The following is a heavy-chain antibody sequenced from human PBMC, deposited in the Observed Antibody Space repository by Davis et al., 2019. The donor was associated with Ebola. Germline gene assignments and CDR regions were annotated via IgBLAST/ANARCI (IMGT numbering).Heavy chain of an antibody. CDR1: GFIFSNYA. D-gene: IGHD3-10*01. V-gene: IGHV3-30*04. J-gene: IGHJ1*01. CDR2: VSYDESNK. CDR3: AYYDSGTYYRGLQ. Sequence: GESLKISCAASGFIFSNYAMQWVRQAPGKGLEWVTLVSYDESNKNYADSVKGRFTISRDISKNTLYLQMNSLRVEDTAVYYCAYYDSGTYYRGLQWGQDTLVTVSS.